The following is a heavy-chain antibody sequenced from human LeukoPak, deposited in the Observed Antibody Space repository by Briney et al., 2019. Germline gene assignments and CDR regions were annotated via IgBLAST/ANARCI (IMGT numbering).Heavy chain of an antibody. CDR2: IYYSGST. J-gene: IGHJ5*02. CDR3: ARLVLLWFGELAPGGWFDP. D-gene: IGHD3-10*01. Sequence: GSLRLSCAASGFTFSSYEMNWIRQPPGKGLAWIGSIYYSGSTYYNPSLKSRVTISVDTSKNQFSLKLSSVTAADTAVYYCARLVLLWFGELAPGGWFDPWGQGTLVTVSS. V-gene: IGHV4-39*01. CDR1: GFTFSSYE.